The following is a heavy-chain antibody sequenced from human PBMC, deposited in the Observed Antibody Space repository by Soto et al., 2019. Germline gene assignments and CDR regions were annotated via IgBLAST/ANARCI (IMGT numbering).Heavy chain of an antibody. J-gene: IGHJ4*02. CDR3: ARQLIY. CDR1: GGSISSSY. CDR2: IYDSGST. D-gene: IGHD6-13*01. Sequence: QVQLQESGPGLVKPSETLSLTCTVSGGSISSSYWSWIRQPPGKGLEWIGYIYDSGSTYYDSSLMSRVTMSVYTSKNQFSLKLISVTAADTAVYYCARQLIYWGKGTPVTVSS. V-gene: IGHV4-59*08.